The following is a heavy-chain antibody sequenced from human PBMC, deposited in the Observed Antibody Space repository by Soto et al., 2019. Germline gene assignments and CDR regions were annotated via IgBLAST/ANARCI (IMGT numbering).Heavy chain of an antibody. D-gene: IGHD3-10*01. J-gene: IGHJ4*02. CDR1: GGTFNSYT. CDR3: ATSYGSGSTPFDS. Sequence: QVQLVQSGAEVKKPGSSVKVSCTASGGTFNSYTLNWVRQAPGQRLEWVGRVNPIVGMSSSASKFQGRVTITADKSTRNAYMDLTGLKSAATAVYYCATSYGSGSTPFDSWGQGTLVTVSS. CDR2: VNPIVGMS. V-gene: IGHV1-69*02.